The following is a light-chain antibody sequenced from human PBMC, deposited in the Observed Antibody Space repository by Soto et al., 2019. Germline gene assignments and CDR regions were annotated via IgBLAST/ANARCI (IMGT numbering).Light chain of an antibody. CDR3: CSYAGSSTLGV. Sequence: QSALTQPASVSGSPGQSITISCTGTSSDVGSYNLVSWYQQHPGKAPKLMIYEGSKRPSGVSNRFSGSKSGITASLTISGLQAEDEADYYCCSYAGSSTLGVFGGGTKLTVL. V-gene: IGLV2-23*01. J-gene: IGLJ2*01. CDR1: SSDVGSYNL. CDR2: EGS.